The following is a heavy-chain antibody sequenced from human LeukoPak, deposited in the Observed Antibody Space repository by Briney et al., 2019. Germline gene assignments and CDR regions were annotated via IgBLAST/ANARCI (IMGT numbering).Heavy chain of an antibody. CDR3: ARVGAMIPAAFGI. J-gene: IGHJ3*02. CDR1: GGSISSSSYY. CDR2: IYYSGST. Sequence: PSETLSLTCTVSGGSISSSSYYWGWIRQPPGKGLEWIGSIYYSGSTYYNPSLKSRVTISVDTSKNQFSLKLSSVTAADTAVYYCARVGAMIPAAFGIWGQGTMVTVSS. D-gene: IGHD3-22*01. V-gene: IGHV4-39*07.